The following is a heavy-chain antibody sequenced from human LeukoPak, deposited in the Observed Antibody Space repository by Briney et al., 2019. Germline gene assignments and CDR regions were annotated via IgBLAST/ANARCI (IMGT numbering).Heavy chain of an antibody. J-gene: IGHJ4*02. V-gene: IGHV3-30*04. CDR3: ARDGTTWLGYYYDSSGYYYFDY. CDR2: ISYDGSNK. D-gene: IGHD3-22*01. CDR1: GFTFSSYA. Sequence: PGGSLRLSCAASGFTFSSYAMHWVRQAPGKGLEWVAVISYDGSNKYYADSVKGRFTISRDNSKNTLYLQMNSLRAEDTAVYYCARDGTTWLGYYYDSSGYYYFDYWGQGTLVTVSS.